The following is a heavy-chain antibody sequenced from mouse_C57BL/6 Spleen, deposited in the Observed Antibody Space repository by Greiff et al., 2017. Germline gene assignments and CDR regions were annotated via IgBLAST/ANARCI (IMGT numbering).Heavy chain of an antibody. D-gene: IGHD1-1*01. Sequence: EVKLQESGGGLVKPGGSLKLSCAASGFTFSSYAMSWVRQTPEKRLEWVATISDGGSYTYYPDNVKGRFTISRDNAKNNLYLQMSHLKSEDTAMYYCARDRGRGYFDYWGQGTTLTVSS. J-gene: IGHJ2*01. CDR3: ARDRGRGYFDY. V-gene: IGHV5-4*01. CDR2: ISDGGSYT. CDR1: GFTFSSYA.